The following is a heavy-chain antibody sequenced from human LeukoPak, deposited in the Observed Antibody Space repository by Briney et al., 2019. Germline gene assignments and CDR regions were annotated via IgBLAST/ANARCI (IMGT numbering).Heavy chain of an antibody. V-gene: IGHV1-2*02. CDR1: GYTFTGYY. CDR2: INSNSGGT. Sequence: GASVKVSCKASGYTFTGYYMHWVRQAPGQGLEWMGWINSNSGGTNYAQKFQGRVTMTRDTSISTAYMELSRLRSDDTAVYYCARDQRVYDYVWGSYRHPQYYFDYWGQGTLVTVSS. D-gene: IGHD3-16*02. J-gene: IGHJ4*02. CDR3: ARDQRVYDYVWGSYRHPQYYFDY.